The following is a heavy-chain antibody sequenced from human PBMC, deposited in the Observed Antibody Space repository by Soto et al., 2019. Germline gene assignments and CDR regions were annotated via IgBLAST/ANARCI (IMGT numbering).Heavy chain of an antibody. D-gene: IGHD1-26*01. Sequence: VQLVQSGSEVKVPGASVKVSCKASGYTFTTFGITWVRQAPGQGLEWMGYINPHNGNTNYAQNVQGRVTMTTDTSTSTAYMELRSLRSDDTAVYYCARGDRSPNSWGQGTLATVSS. CDR2: INPHNGNT. CDR3: ARGDRSPNS. CDR1: GYTFTTFG. J-gene: IGHJ4*02. V-gene: IGHV1-18*01.